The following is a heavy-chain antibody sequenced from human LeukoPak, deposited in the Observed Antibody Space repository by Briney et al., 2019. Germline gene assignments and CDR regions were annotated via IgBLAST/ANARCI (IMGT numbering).Heavy chain of an antibody. D-gene: IGHD2-2*01. CDR3: AREVRDIVVVPAARWFDP. J-gene: IGHJ5*02. Sequence: SVKVSCKASGGTFSSYAISWVRQAPGQGVEWMGGIIPIFGTANYAQKFQGRVTITTDESTSTAYMELSSLRSEDTAVYYCAREVRDIVVVPAARWFDPWGQGTLVTVSS. V-gene: IGHV1-69*05. CDR1: GGTFSSYA. CDR2: IIPIFGTA.